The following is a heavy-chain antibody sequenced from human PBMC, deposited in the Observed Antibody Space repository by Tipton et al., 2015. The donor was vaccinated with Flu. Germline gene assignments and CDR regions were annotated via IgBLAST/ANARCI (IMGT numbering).Heavy chain of an antibody. CDR1: GGSISSYY. CDR3: ARSITRDAFDI. CDR2: IYYSGST. J-gene: IGHJ3*02. Sequence: TLSLTCTVSGGSISSYYWSWIRQPPGKGLEWIGYIYYSGSTYYNPSLKSRVTISVDTSKNQFSLKLSSVTAADTAVYYCARSITRDAFDIWGQGTMVTVSS. V-gene: IGHV4-59*06. D-gene: IGHD2-2*01.